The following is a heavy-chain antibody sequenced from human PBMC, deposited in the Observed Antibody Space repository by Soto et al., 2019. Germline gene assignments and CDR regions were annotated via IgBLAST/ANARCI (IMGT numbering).Heavy chain of an antibody. CDR3: ARLLTGWYYYYYMDV. Sequence: LKISCKGSGYSFTSYWIGWVRQMPGKGLEWMGIIYPGDSDTRYSPSFQGQVTISADKSISTAYLQWSSLKASDTAMYYCARLLTGWYYYYYMDVWGKGTTVTVSS. D-gene: IGHD3-9*01. CDR1: GYSFTSYW. J-gene: IGHJ6*03. CDR2: IYPGDSDT. V-gene: IGHV5-51*01.